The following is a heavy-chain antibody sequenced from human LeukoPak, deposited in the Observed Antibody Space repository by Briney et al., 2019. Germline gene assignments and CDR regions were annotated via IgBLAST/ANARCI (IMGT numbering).Heavy chain of an antibody. CDR3: ARASRTGLGIGSFDY. CDR1: GYSISSGYY. V-gene: IGHV4-38-2*02. Sequence: PSETLSLTCTVSGYSISSGYYWGWIRQPPGKGLEWIGSIYHSGSTYYNPSLKSRVTISVDTSKNQFSLKLSSVTAADTAVYYCARASRTGLGIGSFDYWGQGTLVTVSS. J-gene: IGHJ4*02. D-gene: IGHD7-27*01. CDR2: IYHSGST.